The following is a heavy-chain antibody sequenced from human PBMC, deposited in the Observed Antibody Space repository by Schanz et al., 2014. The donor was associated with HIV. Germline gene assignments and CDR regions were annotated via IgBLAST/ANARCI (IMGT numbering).Heavy chain of an antibody. CDR2: FNVMLSKI. Sequence: QVQLVQSGAEVKKTGSSVKVSCKASGGTFRSNAITWVRQAPGQGLEWIGHFNVMLSKINSAQKFQGSVSMTADPSTNTAYMEMRGLRFEDTAVYYCASGRRSGIGWRMDVWGQGTTVSVSS. CDR1: GGTFRSNA. V-gene: IGHV1-69*01. D-gene: IGHD6-19*01. CDR3: ASGRRSGIGWRMDV. J-gene: IGHJ6*02.